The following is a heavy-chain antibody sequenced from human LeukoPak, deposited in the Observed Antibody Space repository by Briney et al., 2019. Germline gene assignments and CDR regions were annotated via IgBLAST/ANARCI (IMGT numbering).Heavy chain of an antibody. D-gene: IGHD6-19*01. V-gene: IGHV1-46*01. CDR2: INPSGGDT. Sequence: ASVKVSCKASGYTFTSYYMHWVRQAPGQGLEWMGIINPSGGDTSFAQKFQGRVAVTRDTSTNTVYMELSSLRSEDMAVYYCARDGDRQSQQWLASPSVYWGQGALVTVSS. CDR3: ARDGDRQSQQWLASPSVY. CDR1: GYTFTSYY. J-gene: IGHJ4*02.